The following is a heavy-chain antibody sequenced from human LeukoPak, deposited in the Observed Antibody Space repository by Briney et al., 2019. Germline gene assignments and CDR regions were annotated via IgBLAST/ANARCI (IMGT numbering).Heavy chain of an antibody. CDR1: GFTFTSSA. V-gene: IGHV1-58*01. D-gene: IGHD4-23*01. CDR2: IVVGSGNT. CDR3: AAEGRPTVVTFRKGAVDL. Sequence: TSVKVSCKASGFTFTSSAVQWARQARGQRLEWIGWIVVGSGNTNYAQKFQERVTITRDMSTSTVYMELSSLRSEDTAVYYCAAEGRPTVVTFRKGAVDLWGQGTMVTVSS. J-gene: IGHJ3*01.